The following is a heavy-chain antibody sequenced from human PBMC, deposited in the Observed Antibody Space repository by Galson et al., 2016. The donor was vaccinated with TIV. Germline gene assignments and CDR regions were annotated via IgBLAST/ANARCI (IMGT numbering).Heavy chain of an antibody. CDR2: INPAVGLI. CDR1: GGTFSSYD. V-gene: IGHV1-69*04. CDR3: TSASHLVPTVHHY. D-gene: IGHD3-3*02. Sequence: SVKVSCKASGGTFSSYDISWLRQIPGQGFEWMGRINPAVGLIKYAERFQGRFTITAAYMELSSLRSEDTAVYYCTSASHLVPTVHHYWGQGTLVTVSS. J-gene: IGHJ4*02.